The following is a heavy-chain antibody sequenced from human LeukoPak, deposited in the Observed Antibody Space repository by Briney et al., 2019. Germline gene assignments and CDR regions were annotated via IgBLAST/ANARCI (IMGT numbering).Heavy chain of an antibody. CDR2: IDTDGSNT. CDR3: ARNNWAIDY. J-gene: IGHJ4*02. CDR1: GFTFSRHW. Sequence: GGSLRLSCAASGFTFSRHWMHWVRQAPGKGPVWVSRIDTDGSNTGYADSVKGRFTISRDNAKNTLYLQMNSLRAEDTAVYYCARNNWAIDYWGQGTLVTVSS. D-gene: IGHD1-20*01. V-gene: IGHV3-74*01.